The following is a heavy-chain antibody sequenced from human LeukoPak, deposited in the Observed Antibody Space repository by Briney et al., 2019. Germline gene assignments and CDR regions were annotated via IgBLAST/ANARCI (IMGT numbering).Heavy chain of an antibody. D-gene: IGHD6-19*01. CDR2: INSDGSST. CDR1: GFTFSTYW. J-gene: IGHJ4*02. CDR3: ARVINSGWLGELSD. Sequence: LGGSLRLSCAASGFTFSTYWMHWVRQAPGKGLVWVSRINSDGSSTTYADSVKGRFTISRDNAKNTLYLQMNSLRAEDTAVYYRARVINSGWLGELSDWGQGTLVTVSS. V-gene: IGHV3-74*01.